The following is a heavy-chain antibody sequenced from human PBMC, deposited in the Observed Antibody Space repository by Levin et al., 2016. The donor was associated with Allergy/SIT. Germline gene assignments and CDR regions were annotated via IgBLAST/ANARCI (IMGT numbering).Heavy chain of an antibody. V-gene: IGHV3-15*01. CDR1: GFTFSNAW. Sequence: GGSLRLSCAASGFTFSNAWMSWVRQAPGKGLEWVGRIKSKTDGGTTDYAAPVKGRFTISRDDSKNTLYLQMNNLKTEDTAVYYCTTDLAGIAVAAEDYWGQGTLVTVSS. D-gene: IGHD6-19*01. CDR2: IKSKTDGGTT. J-gene: IGHJ4*02. CDR3: TTDLAGIAVAAEDY.